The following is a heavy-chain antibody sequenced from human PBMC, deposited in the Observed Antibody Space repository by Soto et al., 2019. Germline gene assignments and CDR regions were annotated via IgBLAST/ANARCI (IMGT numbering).Heavy chain of an antibody. D-gene: IGHD3-22*01. V-gene: IGHV3-23*01. CDR3: AKDVDYYDSSGPDAFDI. J-gene: IGHJ3*02. Sequence: GGSLRLSCAASGFTFNTYAMSWVRQAPGKGLEWVSTISVSSAGNTYYADSVKGRFTISRDNSKNTLYLQMNSLRAEDTAVYYCAKDVDYYDSSGPDAFDIWGQGTMVTVSS. CDR1: GFTFNTYA. CDR2: ISVSSAGNT.